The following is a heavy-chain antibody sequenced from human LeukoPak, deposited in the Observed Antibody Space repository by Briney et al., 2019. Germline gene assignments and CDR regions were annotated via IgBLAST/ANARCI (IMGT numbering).Heavy chain of an antibody. CDR2: IKQDGSEK. V-gene: IGHV3-7*01. D-gene: IGHD6-19*01. CDR1: GFTFSSYW. Sequence: PGGSLRLSCAASGFTFSSYWMSWVRQAPGKRLEWVANIKQDGSEKFYLDSVKGRFTISRDNAKNSLYLQMNSLRAEDTAVYYCASLQQWLVRRYFDYWGQGTLVTVSS. CDR3: ASLQQWLVRRYFDY. J-gene: IGHJ4*02.